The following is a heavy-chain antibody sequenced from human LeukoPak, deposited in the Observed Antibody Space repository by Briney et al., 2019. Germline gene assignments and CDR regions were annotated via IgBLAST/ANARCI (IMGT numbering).Heavy chain of an antibody. V-gene: IGHV3-23*01. CDR3: ASPGGYYFEAFDI. J-gene: IGHJ3*02. CDR1: RFTFSTYA. D-gene: IGHD2/OR15-2a*01. CDR2: ISSSGGTT. Sequence: GSLRLSCAASRFTFSTYAMSWVRQAPGKGLEWVSTISSSGGTTYYADSVKGRFTISRDNSKNTLYLQMNSLRAEDTAVYYCASPGGYYFEAFDIWGQGTKVTVSS.